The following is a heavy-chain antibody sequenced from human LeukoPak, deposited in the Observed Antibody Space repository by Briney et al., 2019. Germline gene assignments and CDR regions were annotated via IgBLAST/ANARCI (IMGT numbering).Heavy chain of an antibody. D-gene: IGHD3-10*01. CDR3: ARPRTYYGAGNDAFDI. CDR2: IYYSGST. CDR1: GGSISSSSYY. V-gene: IGHV4-39*01. J-gene: IGHJ3*02. Sequence: SETLSLTCTVSGGSISSSSYYWGWIRQPPGRGLECIGSIYYSGSTYYNPSLKSRVTISVDTSKNQFSLKLSSVTAADTAVYYCARPRTYYGAGNDAFDIWGQGTMVTVSS.